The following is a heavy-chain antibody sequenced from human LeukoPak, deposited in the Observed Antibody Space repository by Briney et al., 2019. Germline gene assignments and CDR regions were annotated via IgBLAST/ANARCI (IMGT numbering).Heavy chain of an antibody. V-gene: IGHV4-34*01. D-gene: IGHD3-16*01. Sequence: PSETLSLTCAVYGGSFSGYYWSWIRQPPGKGLEWIGEINHSGSTNYNPSLKSRVTISVDTSKNQFSLKLSSVTAADTAVYYCAREPWGYYYYYMDVWGKGTTVTVYS. CDR1: GGSFSGYY. CDR3: AREPWGYYYYYMDV. CDR2: INHSGST. J-gene: IGHJ6*03.